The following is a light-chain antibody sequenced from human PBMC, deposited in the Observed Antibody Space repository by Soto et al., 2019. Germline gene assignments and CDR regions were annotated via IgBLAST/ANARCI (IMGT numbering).Light chain of an antibody. CDR2: AAS. CDR1: QGISSY. Sequence: DIQLTQSPSSLSASVGDRVTITCRASQGISSYLAWYQQKPGKAPNLLIYAASTLQSGVPSRFSGRESGTDFTLTISSLQPEDFATYYCPQLITYPFTFGPGTKVDIK. J-gene: IGKJ3*01. V-gene: IGKV1-9*01. CDR3: PQLITYPFT.